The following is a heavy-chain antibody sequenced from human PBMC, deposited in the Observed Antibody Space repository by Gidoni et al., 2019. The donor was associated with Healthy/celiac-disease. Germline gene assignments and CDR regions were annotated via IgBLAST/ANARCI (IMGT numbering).Heavy chain of an antibody. J-gene: IGHJ4*02. D-gene: IGHD1-26*01. Sequence: EVQLVESGGGLVQPGGSLRLSCAASGFTLSSYWMSWVRQAPGKGLEWVTNIKQDGSGKYYVDSVKGRFTISRDNAKNSLYLQMNSLRAEDTAVYYCASRWDRGVSPEFFDYWGQGTLVTVSS. CDR3: ASRWDRGVSPEFFDY. V-gene: IGHV3-7*01. CDR1: GFTLSSYW. CDR2: IKQDGSGK.